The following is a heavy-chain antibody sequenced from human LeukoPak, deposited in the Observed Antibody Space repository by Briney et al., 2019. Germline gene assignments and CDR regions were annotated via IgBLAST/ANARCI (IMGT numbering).Heavy chain of an antibody. D-gene: IGHD2-2*01. CDR2: IYYSGST. V-gene: IGHV4-31*03. CDR1: GGSISSGGYY. Sequence: SQTLSLTCTVSGGSISSGGYYWSWIRQHPGKGLEWIGYIYYSGSTNYNPSLKSRVTISVDTSKNQFSLKLSSVTAADTAVYYCARYTRYCSSTSCPYYFDYWGQGTLVTVSS. CDR3: ARYTRYCSSTSCPYYFDY. J-gene: IGHJ4*02.